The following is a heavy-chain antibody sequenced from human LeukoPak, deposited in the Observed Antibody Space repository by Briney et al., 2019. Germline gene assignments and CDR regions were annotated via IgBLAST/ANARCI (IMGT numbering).Heavy chain of an antibody. CDR1: GYTFTNYH. Sequence: ASVTVSCKASGYTFTNYHIAWVRQAPGQGLEWMGWVSTNDGNTVYAQRLQGRVTMTTDTSASVAYMELRSLTSDDTAVYYCTRAPPGMTMMTDYWGQGTLVTVSS. V-gene: IGHV1-18*01. CDR3: TRAPPGMTMMTDY. D-gene: IGHD3-22*01. J-gene: IGHJ4*02. CDR2: VSTNDGNT.